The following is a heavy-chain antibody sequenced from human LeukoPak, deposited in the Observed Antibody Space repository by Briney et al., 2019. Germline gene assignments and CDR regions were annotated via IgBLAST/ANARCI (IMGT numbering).Heavy chain of an antibody. CDR2: ISWNSGFI. V-gene: IGHV3-9*01. Sequence: GGSLRLSCAASGFTFDDYAMHWVRQAPGKGLEWVSGISWNSGFIGYADSVQGRFNISRDNAKNSLYLQMNSLRAEDTAFYYCAINGGGDSGYGNFDYWGQGTLVTVSS. CDR3: AINGGGDSGYGNFDY. D-gene: IGHD5-12*01. J-gene: IGHJ4*02. CDR1: GFTFDDYA.